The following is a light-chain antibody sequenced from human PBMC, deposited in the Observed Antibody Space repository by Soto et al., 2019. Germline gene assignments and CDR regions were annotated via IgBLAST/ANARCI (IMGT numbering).Light chain of an antibody. CDR1: SSDVGYYDY. V-gene: IGLV2-8*01. Sequence: QSVLTQPPSASGFPGQSVTISCTGTSSDVGYYDYVSWYQRHPGKAPKLVIYEVTKRPSGVPDRVSASKSGNTASLTVSGLRAEDEAACYCSSYAGSNNFVFGSGTKVTVL. CDR2: EVT. J-gene: IGLJ1*01. CDR3: SSYAGSNNFV.